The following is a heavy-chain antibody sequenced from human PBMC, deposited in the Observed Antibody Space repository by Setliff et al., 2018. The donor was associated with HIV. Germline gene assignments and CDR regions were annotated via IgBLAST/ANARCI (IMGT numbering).Heavy chain of an antibody. CDR2: IYTSGRT. CDR1: GASISSYY. J-gene: IGHJ3*01. CDR3: ARDPGIVGATDDHDAFDV. Sequence: SETLSLTCTVSGASISSYYWSWIRQPAGKGLEWIGRIYTSGRTKYNPSLKSRVTMSVDTSKTQFSLNLTSVTAADTAVYYCARDPGIVGATDDHDAFDVWGQGTMVTVSS. D-gene: IGHD1-26*01. V-gene: IGHV4-4*07.